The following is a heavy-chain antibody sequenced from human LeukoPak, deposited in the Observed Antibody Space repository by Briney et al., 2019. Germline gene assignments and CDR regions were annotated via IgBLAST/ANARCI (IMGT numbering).Heavy chain of an antibody. CDR1: GYTFTSYG. Sequence: ASVKVSCKDSGYTFTSYGMSWVRQATGQGLEWMGWISPYDGNRNYAQKFQGRVTMTTATSTSNAYLELRTSKSDDTAVYYSAREVAVAGSFDYWGQGTLVTVSS. V-gene: IGHV1-18*01. CDR3: AREVAVAGSFDY. CDR2: ISPYDGNR. D-gene: IGHD6-13*01. J-gene: IGHJ4*02.